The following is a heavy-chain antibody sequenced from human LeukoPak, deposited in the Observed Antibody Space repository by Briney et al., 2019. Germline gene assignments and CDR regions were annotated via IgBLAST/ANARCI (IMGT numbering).Heavy chain of an antibody. CDR3: ARRSRDGYSRFDP. CDR1: GGSFSGYY. J-gene: IGHJ5*02. Sequence: SETLSLTCAVYGGSFSGYYWSWIRQPPGKGLEWIGEINHSGSTNYNPSLKSRVTISVDTSKNQFSLKLSSVTAADTAVYYCARRSRDGYSRFDPWGQGTLVTVSS. CDR2: INHSGST. D-gene: IGHD5-24*01. V-gene: IGHV4-34*01.